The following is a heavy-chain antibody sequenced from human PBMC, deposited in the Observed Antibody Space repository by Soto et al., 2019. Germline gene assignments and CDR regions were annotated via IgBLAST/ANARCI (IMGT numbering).Heavy chain of an antibody. CDR1: GGSISSGGYS. CDR3: ARTIVVVTATALGAFDI. D-gene: IGHD2-21*02. Sequence: QLQLQESGSGLVKPSQTLSLTCAVSGGSISSGGYSWSWIRQPPGKGLEWIGYIYHSGSTYYNPSLKSRVTISVDRSKNQFSLKLSSVTAADTAVYYCARTIVVVTATALGAFDIWGQGTMVTVSS. CDR2: IYHSGST. J-gene: IGHJ3*02. V-gene: IGHV4-30-2*01.